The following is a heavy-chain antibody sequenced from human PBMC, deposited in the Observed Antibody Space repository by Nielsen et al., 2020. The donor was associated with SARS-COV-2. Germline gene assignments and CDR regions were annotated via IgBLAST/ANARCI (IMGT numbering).Heavy chain of an antibody. Sequence: GGSLRLSCAASGFTFANYGIHWVRQVAGRGLEWVAIVSRDGSDTFYVDSVKGRFTISRDNAKNSLFLQMNSLIAEDTAVYYCARGRRGGSGSTDYWGQGTLVTVSS. CDR3: ARGRRGGSGSTDY. CDR2: VSRDGSDT. CDR1: GFTFANYG. D-gene: IGHD3-10*01. V-gene: IGHV3-33*08. J-gene: IGHJ4*02.